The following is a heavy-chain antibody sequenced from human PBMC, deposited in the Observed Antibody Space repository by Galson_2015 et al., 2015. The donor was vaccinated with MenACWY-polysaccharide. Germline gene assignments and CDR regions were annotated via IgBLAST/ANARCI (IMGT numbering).Heavy chain of an antibody. D-gene: IGHD6-19*01. J-gene: IGHJ4*02. V-gene: IGHV1-2*02. CDR3: TRGGGRYYVDY. CDR1: GYTFTDCY. Sequence: SVKVSCKASGYTFTDCYIHWVRQAPGQGLEWMGWINPNGGGTHYEQKYQARVTMTRDTSINTAYMGLSRLSSDDTAVYYCTRGGGRYYVDYWGQGTLVTVSS. CDR2: INPNGGGT.